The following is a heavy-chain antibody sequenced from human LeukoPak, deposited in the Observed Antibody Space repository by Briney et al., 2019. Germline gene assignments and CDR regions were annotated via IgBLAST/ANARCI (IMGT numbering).Heavy chain of an antibody. J-gene: IGHJ4*02. CDR2: GYHSGST. Sequence: SETLSLTCSVSGYSISSGYYWGWIRQPTGKGLEWIGSGYHSGSTYYNPSLKSRVTISVDTSKNQFSLNLSSVTAADTAVYYCARSGPGQLPSVWGQGTLVTVSS. V-gene: IGHV4-38-2*02. D-gene: IGHD5-18*01. CDR3: ARSGPGQLPSV. CDR1: GYSISSGYY.